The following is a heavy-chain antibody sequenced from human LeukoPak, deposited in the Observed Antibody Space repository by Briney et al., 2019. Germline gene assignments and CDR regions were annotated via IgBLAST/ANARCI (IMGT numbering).Heavy chain of an antibody. CDR2: INHSGST. Sequence: SEILSLTCAVYGGSFSGYYWSWIRQPPGKGLEWIGEINHSGSTNYNPSLKSRVTISVDTSKNQFSLKLSSVTAADTAVYYCARLRGFDYWGQGTLVTVSS. CDR3: ARLRGFDY. V-gene: IGHV4-34*01. J-gene: IGHJ4*02. D-gene: IGHD4-17*01. CDR1: GGSFSGYY.